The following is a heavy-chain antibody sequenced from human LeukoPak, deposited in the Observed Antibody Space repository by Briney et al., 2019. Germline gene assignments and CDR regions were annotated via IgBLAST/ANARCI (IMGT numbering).Heavy chain of an antibody. CDR2: IYHSGST. Sequence: SETLSLTCAVSGGSISSSNWWSWVRQPPGKGLEWIGEIYHSGSTYYNPSLKSRVTISVDRSKNQFSLKLSSVTAADTAVYYCARVVPAATGNWFDPWGQGTLVTVSS. V-gene: IGHV4-4*02. D-gene: IGHD2-2*01. CDR3: ARVVPAATGNWFDP. CDR1: GGSISSSNW. J-gene: IGHJ5*02.